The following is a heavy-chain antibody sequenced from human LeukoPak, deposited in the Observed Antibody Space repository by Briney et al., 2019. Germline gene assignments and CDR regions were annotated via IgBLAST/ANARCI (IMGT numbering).Heavy chain of an antibody. CDR2: INTNTGNP. D-gene: IGHD1-26*01. Sequence: ASVKVSCKASGYTFTTYAINWVRQAPGQGLEWMGWINTNTGNPTYAQGFTGQFVFSLGTSVSTAYLQISSLQAEDTAVYYCARGPGIVGAGGAFNIWGQGTMVTVSS. CDR1: GYTFTTYA. CDR3: ARGPGIVGAGGAFNI. V-gene: IGHV7-4-1*02. J-gene: IGHJ3*02.